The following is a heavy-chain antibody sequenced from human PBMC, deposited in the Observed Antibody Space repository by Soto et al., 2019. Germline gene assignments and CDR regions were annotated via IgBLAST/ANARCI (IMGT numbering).Heavy chain of an antibody. CDR3: ANRDILTGYPLSWFDP. CDR1: GFTFSSYA. J-gene: IGHJ5*02. V-gene: IGHV3-23*01. CDR2: ISGSGGST. D-gene: IGHD3-9*01. Sequence: EVQLLESGGGLVQPGGSLRLSCAASGFTFSSYAMSWVRQAPGKGLEWVSAISGSGGSTYYADSVKGRFTISRDNSKNTLYLQMNSLRAEDTAVYYCANRDILTGYPLSWFDPWGQGTLVTVSS.